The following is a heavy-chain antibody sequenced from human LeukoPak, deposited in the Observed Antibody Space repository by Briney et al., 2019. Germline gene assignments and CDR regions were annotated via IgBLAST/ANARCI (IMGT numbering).Heavy chain of an antibody. CDR1: GGTFTSYA. J-gene: IGHJ5*02. CDR3: ARDAQSGSYAYGDNWFDP. CDR2: IIPIFGTA. D-gene: IGHD3-16*01. Sequence: ASVKVSCKASGGTFTSYAISWVPQAPGQGLEWMGGIIPIFGTANYAQKFQGRVTITADESTSTAYMELSSLRSEDTAVYYCARDAQSGSYAYGDNWFDPWGQGTLVTVSS. V-gene: IGHV1-69*01.